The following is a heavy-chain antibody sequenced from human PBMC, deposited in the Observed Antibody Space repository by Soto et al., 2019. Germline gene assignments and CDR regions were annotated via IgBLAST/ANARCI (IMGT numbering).Heavy chain of an antibody. D-gene: IGHD2-21*02. CDR1: GFTFDDYG. CDR3: ARVLVFYGGFDP. CDR2: ISWNSGNI. V-gene: IGHV3-9*01. Sequence: GGSLRLSCAASGFTFDDYGMHWVRQAPGKGLEWVSGISWNSGNIGYADSVKGRFTISRDNAKNSLYLQMNSLRAEDTAVYYCARVLVFYGGFDPWGQGTLVTVSS. J-gene: IGHJ5*02.